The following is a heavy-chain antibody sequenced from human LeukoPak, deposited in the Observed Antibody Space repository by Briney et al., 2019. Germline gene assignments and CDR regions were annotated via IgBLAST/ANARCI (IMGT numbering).Heavy chain of an antibody. CDR2: IYPGDSDA. D-gene: IGHD3-22*01. V-gene: IGHV5-51*01. CDR1: GYSFTSYR. J-gene: IGHJ4*02. Sequence: GESLKISCKGSGYSFTSYRIGWERRMPGKGLEWMGIIYPGDSDARYSPSFEGQVTISADKSIRTAYLQWSSLNASDTAVYYCARHYYKSSWFDYWGQGTLVTVSS. CDR3: ARHYYKSSWFDY.